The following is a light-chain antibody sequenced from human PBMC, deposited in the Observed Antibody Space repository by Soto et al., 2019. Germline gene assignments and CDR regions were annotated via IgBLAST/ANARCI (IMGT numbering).Light chain of an antibody. Sequence: QSALTQPPSASGSPGQSVTISCTGTSSVVGGYNYVSWYQQHPGKAPKLMISEVNKRPSGVPDRFSGSKSGNTASLTVSGLQADDEADYYCSSYGGSDNLVFGGGTKLTVL. CDR1: SSVVGGYNY. J-gene: IGLJ2*01. CDR2: EVN. V-gene: IGLV2-8*01. CDR3: SSYGGSDNLV.